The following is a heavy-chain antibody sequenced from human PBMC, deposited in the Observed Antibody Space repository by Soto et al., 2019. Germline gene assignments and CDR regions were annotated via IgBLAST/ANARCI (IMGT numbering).Heavy chain of an antibody. CDR2: ISGSGGST. J-gene: IGHJ4*01. V-gene: IGHV3-23*01. D-gene: IGHD3-22*01. Sequence: GGSLRLSCAASGFTFSSYAMSWVRQAPGKGLEWVSAISGSGGSTYYADSVKGRFTISRDNSKNTLYLQMNSLRAEDTAVYYCAKGPSATCYYDRSGYYPSPFFDYWGHGTLVTVSS. CDR1: GFTFSSYA. CDR3: AKGPSATCYYDRSGYYPSPFFDY.